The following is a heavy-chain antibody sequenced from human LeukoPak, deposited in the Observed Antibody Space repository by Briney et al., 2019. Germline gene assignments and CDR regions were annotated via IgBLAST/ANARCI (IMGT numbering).Heavy chain of an antibody. CDR3: ARDLGQYYDTSDNWFDP. V-gene: IGHV3-74*01. J-gene: IGHJ5*02. CDR1: GFTFSNYW. CDR2: INSDGINT. Sequence: GESLRLSCAASGFTFSNYWMHWVRQAPGKGLVWVSRINSDGINTSYADSVKGRFTSSRDNAKNTLNLQMNSLRAEDTAVYYCARDLGQYYDTSDNWFDPWGQGTLVTVSS. D-gene: IGHD3-22*01.